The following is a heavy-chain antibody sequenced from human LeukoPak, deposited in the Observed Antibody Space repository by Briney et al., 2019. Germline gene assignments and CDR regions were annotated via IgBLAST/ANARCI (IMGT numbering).Heavy chain of an antibody. J-gene: IGHJ5*02. CDR2: TYYRSKWFN. V-gene: IGHV6-1*01. CDR3: ARENHGFVT. D-gene: IGHD2-2*03. Sequence: SQTLSLTCAISGNSVSSNSDAWNWIRQSPSRGLEWLGRTYYRSKWFNDYAVSVKGRITINPDTSKNQFSLHLNSVTPEDTAVYYCARENHGFVTWGQGILVTVSS. CDR1: GNSVSSNSDA.